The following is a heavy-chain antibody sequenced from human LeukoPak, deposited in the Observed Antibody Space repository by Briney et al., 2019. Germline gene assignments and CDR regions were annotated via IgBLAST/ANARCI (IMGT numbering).Heavy chain of an antibody. Sequence: GGSLRLSCAASGFTFSNYAMSWVRQAPGKGREWVAAISGSGGSAFYADSVRGRFIISKDNSKDALYLEMNSLRAEDAAAYYCAKMGAFWSGYSSFDSWGQGILVTVSS. J-gene: IGHJ4*02. CDR1: GFTFSNYA. V-gene: IGHV3-23*01. CDR3: AKMGAFWSGYSSFDS. D-gene: IGHD3-3*01. CDR2: ISGSGGSA.